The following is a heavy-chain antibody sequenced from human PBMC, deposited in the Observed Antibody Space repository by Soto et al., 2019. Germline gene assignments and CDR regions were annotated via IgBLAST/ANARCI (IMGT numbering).Heavy chain of an antibody. CDR1: GYPFTSYG. D-gene: IGHD6-13*01. CDR2: ISAYNGNT. CDR3: ARDPGIEAAGARNFEY. J-gene: IGHJ4*02. V-gene: IGHV1-18*04. Sequence: XSVKVPCKASGYPFTSYGVSWVRQAPGQGLEWMGWISAYNGNTNYAQKLQGRVTMTTDTSTSTAYMELRSLRSDDTAVYYCARDPGIEAAGARNFEYWAQGTLVTVSS.